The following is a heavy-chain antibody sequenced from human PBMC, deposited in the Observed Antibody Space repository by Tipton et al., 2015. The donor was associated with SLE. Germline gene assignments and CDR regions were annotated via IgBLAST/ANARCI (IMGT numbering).Heavy chain of an antibody. CDR2: IYTSGST. V-gene: IGHV4-61*02. CDR1: GGSISSGSYY. D-gene: IGHD2-2*01. CDR3: ARDLAYCSSTSCFDYFDY. J-gene: IGHJ4*02. Sequence: TLSLTCTVSGGSISSGSYYWSWIRQPAGKGLEWIGRIYTSGSTNYNPSLKSRVTISVDTSKNQFSLKLISVTAADTAVYYCARDLAYCSSTSCFDYFDYWGQGTLVTVSS.